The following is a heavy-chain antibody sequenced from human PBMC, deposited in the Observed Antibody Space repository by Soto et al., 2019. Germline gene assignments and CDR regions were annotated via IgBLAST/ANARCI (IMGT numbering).Heavy chain of an antibody. J-gene: IGHJ3*02. V-gene: IGHV3-30*18. CDR1: GFTFSSYG. D-gene: IGHD5-12*01. CDR2: ISYDGSNK. CDR3: AKDDGSGCDWLRVGDASDI. Sequence: QVQLVESGGGVVQPGRSLRLSCAASGFTFSSYGMHWVRQAPGKGLEWVAVISYDGSNKYYADSVKGRLTISRDNSKNXWFXQMNGLGGEDTAVYYCAKDDGSGCDWLRVGDASDIWGQGTMVTVSS.